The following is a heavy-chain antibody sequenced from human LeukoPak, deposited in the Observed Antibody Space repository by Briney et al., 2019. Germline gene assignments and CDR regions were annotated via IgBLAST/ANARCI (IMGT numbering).Heavy chain of an antibody. Sequence: PGGSLRLSCAASGFTFSSYSVNWVRQAPGKGLEWVSFISTSSSYIYYADSVKGRFTISRDNAKNSLYLQMNSLRAEDTAMYYCARDREGFGESYFDYWGQGTLVTVSS. D-gene: IGHD3-10*01. CDR2: ISTSSSYI. CDR1: GFTFSSYS. J-gene: IGHJ4*02. CDR3: ARDREGFGESYFDY. V-gene: IGHV3-21*01.